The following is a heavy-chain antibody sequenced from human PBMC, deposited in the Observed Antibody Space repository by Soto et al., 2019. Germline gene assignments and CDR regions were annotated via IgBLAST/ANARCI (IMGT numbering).Heavy chain of an antibody. CDR1: GFTFSSYA. CDR3: AKGRGDYYYYGMDV. Sequence: EVQLLESGGGLVQPGGSLRLSCAASGFTFSSYAMSWVRQAPGKGLEWVSTISGSGGSTYYADSVKGRFTISRDNSKNTLYLQMNSLRAEDTAVYYCAKGRGDYYYYGMDVWGQGTTVTVSS. D-gene: IGHD2-21*01. V-gene: IGHV3-23*01. J-gene: IGHJ6*02. CDR2: ISGSGGST.